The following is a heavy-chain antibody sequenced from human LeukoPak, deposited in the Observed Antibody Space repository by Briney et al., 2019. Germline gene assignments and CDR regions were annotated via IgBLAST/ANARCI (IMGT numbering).Heavy chain of an antibody. V-gene: IGHV3-48*04. CDR2: IYRDSSVK. CDR3: ARGVGYCSGGSCYLPGGY. D-gene: IGHD2-15*01. Sequence: GGSLRLSCVASGFNFDEYAMNWVRQAPGKGLEWISCIYRDSSVKHYADSVKGRFTISRDNAKNSLYLQMNSLRAEDTAVYYCARGVGYCSGGSCYLPGGYWGQGTLVTVSS. CDR1: GFNFDEYA. J-gene: IGHJ4*02.